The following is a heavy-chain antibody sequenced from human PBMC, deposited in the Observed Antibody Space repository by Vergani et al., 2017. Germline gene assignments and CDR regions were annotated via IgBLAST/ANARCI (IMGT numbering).Heavy chain of an antibody. V-gene: IGHV3-9*01. CDR2: ISWNSGSI. D-gene: IGHD2-2*01. CDR1: GFTFDDYA. CDR3: AKDQDQLGAFDI. J-gene: IGHJ3*02. Sequence: EVQLVESGGGLVQPGRSLRLSCAASGFTFDDYAMHWVRQAPGKGLEWVSGISWNSGSIGYADSVKGRFTISRDNAKNSLYLQMNSLRAEDTAVYYCAKDQDQLGAFDIWGQGTMVTVSS.